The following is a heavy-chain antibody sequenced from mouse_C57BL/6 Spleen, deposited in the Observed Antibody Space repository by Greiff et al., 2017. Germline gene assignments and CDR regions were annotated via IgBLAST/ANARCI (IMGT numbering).Heavy chain of an antibody. J-gene: IGHJ2*01. CDR1: GFTFSSYG. CDR2: ISSGGSYT. V-gene: IGHV5-6*01. CDR3: ARHAGGTWRGYYFDY. Sequence: EVKLVESGGDLVKPGGSLKLSCAASGFTFSSYGMSWVRQTPDKRLEWVATISSGGSYTYYPDSVKGRFTISRDNAKNTLYLQMSSLKSEDTAMYYCARHAGGTWRGYYFDYWGQGTTLTVSS. D-gene: IGHD1-1*02.